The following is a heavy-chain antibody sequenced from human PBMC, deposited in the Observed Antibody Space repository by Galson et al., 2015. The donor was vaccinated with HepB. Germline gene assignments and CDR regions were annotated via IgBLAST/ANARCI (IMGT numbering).Heavy chain of an antibody. CDR1: GFTFRSYW. J-gene: IGHJ4*02. V-gene: IGHV3-74*01. CDR2: INSDGSST. Sequence: SLRLSCAASGFTFRSYWMHWVRQAPEKGLVWVSRINSDGSSTSYADSVKGRFTISRDNAKNTLHLQMNSLRAEDTAVYYCARAEAFMATPKGYDYWGQGTLVTVSS. CDR3: ARAEAFMATPKGYDY. D-gene: IGHD5-12*01.